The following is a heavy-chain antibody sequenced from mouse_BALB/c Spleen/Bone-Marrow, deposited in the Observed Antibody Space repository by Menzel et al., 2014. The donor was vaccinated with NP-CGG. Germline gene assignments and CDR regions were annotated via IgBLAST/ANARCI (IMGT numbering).Heavy chain of an antibody. CDR3: SRGNYGNYVGYFDY. J-gene: IGHJ2*01. V-gene: IGHV5-6-3*01. CDR2: INRNGGSS. D-gene: IGHD2-1*01. CDR1: GFTFNNYG. Sequence: EVQVVESGGGLVQPGGSLKVSCAASGFTFNNYGMSWVRQTPDKRLELVATINRNGGSSYYPDSVKGRFTISRDNAKNTLYLQMSSLKSEDTAIYYCSRGNYGNYVGYFDYWGQGTTLTVSS.